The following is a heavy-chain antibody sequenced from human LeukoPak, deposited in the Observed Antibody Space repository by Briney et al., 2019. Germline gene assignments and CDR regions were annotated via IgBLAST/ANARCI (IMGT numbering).Heavy chain of an antibody. CDR3: ARVYCGGDCYSGSRAFSFDY. V-gene: IGHV4-30-2*01. J-gene: IGHJ4*02. D-gene: IGHD2-21*01. CDR2: IYHSGST. CDR1: GGSISSGGYY. Sequence: PLETLSLTCTVSGGSISSGGYYWSWIRQPPGKGLEWIGYIYHSGSTYYNPSLKSRVTISVDRSKSQFSLKLSSVTAADTAVYYCARVYCGGDCYSGSRAFSFDYWGQGTLVTVSS.